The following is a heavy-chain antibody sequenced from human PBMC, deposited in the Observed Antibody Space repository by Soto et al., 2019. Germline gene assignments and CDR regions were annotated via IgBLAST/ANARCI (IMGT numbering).Heavy chain of an antibody. D-gene: IGHD1-26*01. J-gene: IGHJ4*02. CDR1: GFTFTSAW. V-gene: IGHV3-15*07. CDR2: IKSKTDGGTV. Sequence: EVQLVESGGGLVRPGESLRLSCAASGFTFTSAWINWVRQAPGKGLEWAGRIKSKTDGGTVDYGAPGKGRFTISRDDSKNTAYLQMNSLRNEATAVYYCTTAERGGSYYSDYWGQGTLVTVSS. CDR3: TTAERGGSYYSDY.